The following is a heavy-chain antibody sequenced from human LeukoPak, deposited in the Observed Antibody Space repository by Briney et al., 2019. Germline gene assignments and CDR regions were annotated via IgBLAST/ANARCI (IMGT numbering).Heavy chain of an antibody. CDR1: GYTFTSYG. Sequence: ASVKVSCKASGYTFTSYGVSWVRQAPGQGLEWMGWISTYNSNTNYAQKLQGRVTMTTDTSTNTAYMELRSLRSDGTAVYYCARSTDYWLIDNWGQGTLVTVSS. J-gene: IGHJ4*02. CDR3: ARSTDYWLIDN. V-gene: IGHV1-18*01. CDR2: ISTYNSNT. D-gene: IGHD2-8*02.